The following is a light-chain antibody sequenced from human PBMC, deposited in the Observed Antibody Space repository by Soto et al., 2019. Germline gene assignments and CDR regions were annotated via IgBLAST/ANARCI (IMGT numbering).Light chain of an antibody. CDR2: DAS. CDR3: QQRSNWPLT. V-gene: IGKV3-11*01. Sequence: EIVLTQSPAALSFSPGERATLSCRASQSVGNSLAWYQQKPGQAPRLLIYDASSKPTDIPARFTGSGSGTDFSLTISGLEPEDFAVYYCQQRSNWPLTFGGGTKVEIK. J-gene: IGKJ4*01. CDR1: QSVGNS.